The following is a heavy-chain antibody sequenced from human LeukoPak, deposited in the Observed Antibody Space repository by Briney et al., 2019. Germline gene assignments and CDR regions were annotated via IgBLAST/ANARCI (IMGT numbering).Heavy chain of an antibody. Sequence: SETLSPTCTVSGGSISSYYWSWIRQPPGKGLEWIGYIYYSGSTNYNPSLKSRVTISVDTSKNQFSLKLNSVTAADTAVYYCARDYTSVSPASNWFDPWGQGTLVTVSS. CDR3: ARDYTSVSPASNWFDP. J-gene: IGHJ5*02. D-gene: IGHD3-22*01. CDR2: IYYSGST. CDR1: GGSISSYY. V-gene: IGHV4-59*01.